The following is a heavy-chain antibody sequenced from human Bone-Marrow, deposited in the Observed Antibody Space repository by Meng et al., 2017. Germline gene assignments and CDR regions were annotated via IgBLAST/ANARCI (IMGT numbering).Heavy chain of an antibody. Sequence: GQLVESGGGLVEPGGSLRLSCVASGFSFTDAWMSWVRQAPGKGLEWVGRIKSNSDGGTTDYAAPVKGRFTISRDDSKNTLYLQMNSLITEDTAVYFCATGAAAADHWGQGTLVTVSS. CDR2: IKSNSDGGTT. D-gene: IGHD6-13*01. CDR1: GFSFTDAW. CDR3: ATGAAAADH. J-gene: IGHJ4*02. V-gene: IGHV3-15*01.